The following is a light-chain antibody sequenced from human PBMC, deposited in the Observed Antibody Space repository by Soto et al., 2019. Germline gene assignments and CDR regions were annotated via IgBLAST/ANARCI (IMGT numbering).Light chain of an antibody. CDR1: ISDIGGYNF. CDR3: ASYTSTTTLV. CDR2: DVN. Sequence: QSALTQPASVSGSPGQSITISCTGTISDIGGYNFISWYQHHPGKAPKLVIYDVNNRPSGISYRFSGSKSGNTASLTISGLQAEDEADNYCASYTSTTTLVFGGGTKLTVL. V-gene: IGLV2-14*01. J-gene: IGLJ2*01.